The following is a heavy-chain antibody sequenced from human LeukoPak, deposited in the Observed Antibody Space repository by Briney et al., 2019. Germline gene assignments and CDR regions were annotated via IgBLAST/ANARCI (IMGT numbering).Heavy chain of an antibody. CDR3: ACKTTVVTPDAFDI. D-gene: IGHD4-23*01. J-gene: IGHJ3*02. CDR1: GFTFSSYW. Sequence: PGGSLRLSCAASGFTFSSYWMHWVRQAPGKGLVWVSRINSDGSSTNYADSVKGRFTISRDNAKNTLYLQMNSLRAEDTAVYYCACKTTVVTPDAFDIWGQGTMVTVSS. CDR2: INSDGSST. V-gene: IGHV3-74*01.